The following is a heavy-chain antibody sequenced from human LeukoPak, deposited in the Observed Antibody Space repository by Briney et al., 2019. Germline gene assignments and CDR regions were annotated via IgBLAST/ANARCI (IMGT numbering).Heavy chain of an antibody. CDR1: GFTFSSYS. D-gene: IGHD4-23*01. V-gene: IGHV3-48*02. CDR3: ARDPSPGTTVVTYN. J-gene: IGHJ4*02. CDR2: ISSSSSTI. Sequence: GGSLRLSCAAPGFTFSSYSMNWVRQAPGKGLEWVSYISSSSSTIYYADSVKGRFTISRDNAKNSLYLQMNSLRDEDTAVYYCARDPSPGTTVVTYNWGQGTLVTVSS.